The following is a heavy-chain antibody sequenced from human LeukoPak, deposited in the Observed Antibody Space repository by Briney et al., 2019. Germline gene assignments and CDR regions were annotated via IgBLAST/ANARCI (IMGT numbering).Heavy chain of an antibody. J-gene: IGHJ5*02. D-gene: IGHD6-13*01. CDR1: GFTFSSYA. CDR2: IKSKTDGGTT. Sequence: GGSLRLSCAASGFTFSSYAMCWVCHAPGQGLEWVGRIKSKTDGGTTDYAAPVKGRFTISRDDSKNTLYLQMNSLKTEDTAVYYCTTEFAADEKFDRWGQGTLVTVSS. V-gene: IGHV3-15*01. CDR3: TTEFAADEKFDR.